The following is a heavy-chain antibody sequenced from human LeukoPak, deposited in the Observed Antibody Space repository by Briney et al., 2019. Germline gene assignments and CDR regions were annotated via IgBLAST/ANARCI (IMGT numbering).Heavy chain of an antibody. CDR2: IYYSGST. D-gene: IGHD3-22*01. CDR1: GGSISSSSYY. V-gene: IGHV4-39*01. CDR3: ARQTYYYDSSGYRGFDP. J-gene: IGHJ5*02. Sequence: SETLSLTCTVSGGSISSSSYYWGWIRQPPGRGLEWIGSIYYSGSTYYNPSLKSRVTISVDTSKNQFSLKLSSVTAADTAVYYCARQTYYYDSSGYRGFDPWGQGTLVTVSS.